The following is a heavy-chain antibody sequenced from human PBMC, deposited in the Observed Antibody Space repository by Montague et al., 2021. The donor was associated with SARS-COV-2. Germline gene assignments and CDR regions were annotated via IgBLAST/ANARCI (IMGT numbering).Heavy chain of an antibody. D-gene: IGHD6-6*01. CDR2: IWYDGSNK. Sequence: SLRLSCAASGFTFSSYGMHWVRQAPGKGLEWVAVIWYDGSNKYYADSVKGRFTISRDNSKNTLYLRMNSLRAEDTAVYYCARELVRYYYGMDVWGQGTTVTVSS. J-gene: IGHJ6*02. CDR1: GFTFSSYG. V-gene: IGHV3-33*01. CDR3: ARELVRYYYGMDV.